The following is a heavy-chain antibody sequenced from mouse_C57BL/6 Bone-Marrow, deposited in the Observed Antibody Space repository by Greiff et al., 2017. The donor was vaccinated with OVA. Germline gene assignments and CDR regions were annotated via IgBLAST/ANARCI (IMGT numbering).Heavy chain of an antibody. Sequence: EVKLVESGGDLVKPGGSLKLSCAASGFTFSSYGMSWVRQTPDKRLEWVATISSGGSYTYYPDSVKGRFTISRDNAKNTLYLQMSSLKSEDTAMYYYARHRGITTIVAKDYFDYWGQGTTLTVSS. J-gene: IGHJ2*01. V-gene: IGHV5-6*01. CDR1: GFTFSSYG. D-gene: IGHD1-1*01. CDR2: ISSGGSYT. CDR3: ARHRGITTIVAKDYFDY.